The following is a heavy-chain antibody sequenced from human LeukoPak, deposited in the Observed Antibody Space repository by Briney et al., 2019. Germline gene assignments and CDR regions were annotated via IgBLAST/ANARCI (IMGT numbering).Heavy chain of an antibody. Sequence: ASVKVSCKASGYTFTGYYMHWVRQAPGQGLEWMGWINPNSGGTNYAQKFQGRVTMTRDTSISTAYMELSRLRSDDTAVYYCARAGPLYYYDSSGYYLSAFDIWGQGTMVTVSS. D-gene: IGHD3-22*01. CDR2: INPNSGGT. J-gene: IGHJ3*02. CDR3: ARAGPLYYYDSSGYYLSAFDI. V-gene: IGHV1-2*02. CDR1: GYTFTGYY.